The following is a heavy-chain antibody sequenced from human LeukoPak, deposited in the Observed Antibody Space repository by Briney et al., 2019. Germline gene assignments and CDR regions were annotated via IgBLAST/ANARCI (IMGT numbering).Heavy chain of an antibody. CDR3: ARDQQWLVPSYFDY. Sequence: GGSLRLSCAASGFTFSSYGMHWVRQAPGKGLEWVAFIRYDGSNKYYADSVKGRFTISRDNSKNTLYLQMNSLRAEDTAVYYCARDQQWLVPSYFDYWGQGTLVTVSS. J-gene: IGHJ4*02. CDR2: IRYDGSNK. CDR1: GFTFSSYG. V-gene: IGHV3-30*02. D-gene: IGHD6-19*01.